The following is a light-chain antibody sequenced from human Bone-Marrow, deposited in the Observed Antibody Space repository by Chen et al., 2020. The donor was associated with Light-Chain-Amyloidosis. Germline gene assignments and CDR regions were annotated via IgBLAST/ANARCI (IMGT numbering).Light chain of an antibody. CDR2: GAS. V-gene: IGKV3-15*01. CDR1: QSVSGN. J-gene: IGKJ1*01. CDR3: QQYNDWPRT. Sequence: IVMTQSPATLSVSPGERATLSCRASQSVSGNLAWYQQKPGQAPRLLIHGASTRATGIPARFSDSGSETEFTLTISSLQSEDFAVYYCQQYNDWPRTFGQGTKVDIK.